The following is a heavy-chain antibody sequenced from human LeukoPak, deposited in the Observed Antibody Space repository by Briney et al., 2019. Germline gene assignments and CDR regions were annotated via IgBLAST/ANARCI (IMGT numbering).Heavy chain of an antibody. CDR1: GFTFSSYG. CDR2: VWYGGTS. CDR3: ARDIGDCSSGRCYSDYIDY. J-gene: IGHJ4*02. Sequence: PGGSLRLSCAASGFTFSSYGMHWVRQAPGKGLEWVAVVWYGGTSYADSVKGRFTISRDNSKNTLYLQMNSLRAEDTAVYYCARDIGDCSSGRCYSDYIDYWGQGTLVTVSS. D-gene: IGHD2-15*01. V-gene: IGHV3-33*01.